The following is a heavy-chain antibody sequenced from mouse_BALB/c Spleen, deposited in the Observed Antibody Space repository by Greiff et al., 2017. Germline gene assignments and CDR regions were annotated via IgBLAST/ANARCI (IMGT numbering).Heavy chain of an antibody. Sequence: VKLQESGPGLVAPSQSLSITCTVSGFSLTSYGVHWVRQPPGKGLEWLGVIWAGGSTNYNSALMSRLSISKDNSKSQVFLKMNSLQTDDTAMYYCARGITTVGAFDYWGQGTTLTVSS. V-gene: IGHV2-9*02. CDR2: IWAGGST. CDR1: GFSLTSYG. D-gene: IGHD1-1*01. J-gene: IGHJ2*01. CDR3: ARGITTVGAFDY.